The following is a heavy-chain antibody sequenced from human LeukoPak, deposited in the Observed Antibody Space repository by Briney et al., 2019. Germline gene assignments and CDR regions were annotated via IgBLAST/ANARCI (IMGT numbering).Heavy chain of an antibody. D-gene: IGHD2-2*01. CDR2: INSDGRRT. J-gene: IGHJ6*03. CDR3: AREVEVVPATMGAYYYYYMDV. CDR1: GFTISNHW. Sequence: GGSLRLSCAASGFTISNHWMHWVRQAPGKGQVWVSRINSDGRRTSYADSVKGRFTISRDNAKNTLYLQMNSLRPDDTAVYYCAREVEVVPATMGAYYYYYMDVWGKGTTVTVSS. V-gene: IGHV3-74*01.